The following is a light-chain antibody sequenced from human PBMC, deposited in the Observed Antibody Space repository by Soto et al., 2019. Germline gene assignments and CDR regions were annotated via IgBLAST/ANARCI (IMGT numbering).Light chain of an antibody. CDR1: SSDVGSYNL. CDR3: CSYAGSSTSYV. CDR2: GVS. J-gene: IGLJ1*01. V-gene: IGLV2-23*02. Sequence: QSVLTQPASVSGSPGQSITISCTGTSSDVGSYNLVSWYQQQPGKAPKLMIYGVSKRPSGVSNRFSGSKSGNTASLTISGLQAEDEADYYCCSYAGSSTSYVFGTGTKLTVL.